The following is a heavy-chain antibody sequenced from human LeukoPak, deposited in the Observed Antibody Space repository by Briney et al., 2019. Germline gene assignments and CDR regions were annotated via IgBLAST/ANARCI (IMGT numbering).Heavy chain of an antibody. CDR1: GFTFDDYA. Sequence: GRSLRLSCAASGFTFDDYAMHWVRQAPGKGLEWVSGISWNSGSIGYADSVKGRFTISRDNAKNSLYLQMNSLRAEDTALYYCAKGAYDSSGYYYYYYGMDVWGKGTTVTVSS. V-gene: IGHV3-9*01. CDR2: ISWNSGSI. D-gene: IGHD3-22*01. J-gene: IGHJ6*04. CDR3: AKGAYDSSGYYYYYYGMDV.